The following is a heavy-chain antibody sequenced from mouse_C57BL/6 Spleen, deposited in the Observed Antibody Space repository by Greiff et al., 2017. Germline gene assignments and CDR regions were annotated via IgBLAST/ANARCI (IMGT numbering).Heavy chain of an antibody. CDR2: IYPGDGDT. CDR3: ALYDGYFRY. J-gene: IGHJ3*01. D-gene: IGHD2-3*01. V-gene: IGHV1-82*01. CDR1: GYAFSSSW. Sequence: VQVVESGPELVKPGASVKISCKASGYAFSSSWMNWVKQRPGKGLEWIGRIYPGDGDTNYNGKFKGKATLTADKSSSTAYMQLSSLTSEDSAVYFCALYDGYFRYWGQGTLVTVSA.